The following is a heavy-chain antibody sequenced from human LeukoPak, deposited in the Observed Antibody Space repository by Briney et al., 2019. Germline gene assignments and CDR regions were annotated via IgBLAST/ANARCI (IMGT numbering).Heavy chain of an antibody. J-gene: IGHJ4*02. D-gene: IGHD6-19*01. V-gene: IGHV4-34*01. CDR3: ARLHLVSSGWYPMADS. CDR2: INHSGST. Sequence: SETLSLTCAVYGGSFSGYYWSWIRQPPGKGLEWIGEINHSGSTNYTPSLKSRVTISVDTSKNQFSLKLSSVTAADTAVYYCARLHLVSSGWYPMADSWGQGTLVTVSS. CDR1: GGSFSGYY.